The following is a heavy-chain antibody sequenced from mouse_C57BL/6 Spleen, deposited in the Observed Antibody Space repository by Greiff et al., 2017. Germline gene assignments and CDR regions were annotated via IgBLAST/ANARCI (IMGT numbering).Heavy chain of an antibody. D-gene: IGHD1-1*01. J-gene: IGHJ3*01. CDR1: GYSFTGYY. V-gene: IGHV1-42*01. Sequence: EVQLQQSGPELVKPGASVKISCKASGYSFTGYYMNWVKQSPEKSLEWIGEINPSTGGTTYNQKFKAKATLTVDKSSSTAYMQLKSLTSEDSAVYYCAREGVLRSFAYWGQGTLVTVSA. CDR2: INPSTGGT. CDR3: AREGVLRSFAY.